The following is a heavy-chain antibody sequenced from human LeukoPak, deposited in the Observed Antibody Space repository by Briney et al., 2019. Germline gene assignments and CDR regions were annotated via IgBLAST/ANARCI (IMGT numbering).Heavy chain of an antibody. CDR2: IYPGDSNI. CDR3: ARENWGSGDY. J-gene: IGHJ4*02. Sequence: KGGESLKISCKSSGDIFSSYWIGWVRQVPGKGLEWTGIIYPGDSNIKYSPSFEGQVTISTDESINTVYLQWSSLKASDTAIYYCARENWGSGDYWGQGTLVTVSS. V-gene: IGHV5-51*01. D-gene: IGHD7-27*01. CDR1: GDIFSSYW.